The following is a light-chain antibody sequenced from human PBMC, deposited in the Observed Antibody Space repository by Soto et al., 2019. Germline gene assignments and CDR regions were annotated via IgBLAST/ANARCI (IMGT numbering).Light chain of an antibody. J-gene: IGKJ1*01. Sequence: DIQMTQSPPTLSASIGDRVTITCRASQSISSWLAWYQQKPGKAPNLLIYDAYSLHIGVPSRFSGSGSGTEFTRTISSLQPDDFATYYCQHYNTDAPTTFGQGNKVQIK. CDR1: QSISSW. V-gene: IGKV1-5*01. CDR3: QHYNTDAPTT. CDR2: DAY.